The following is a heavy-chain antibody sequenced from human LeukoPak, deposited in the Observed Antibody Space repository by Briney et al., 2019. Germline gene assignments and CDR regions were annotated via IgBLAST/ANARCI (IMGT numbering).Heavy chain of an antibody. CDR2: IIPIFGTA. J-gene: IGHJ6*04. D-gene: IGHD3-10*01. Sequence: SVMVSCKASGGTFSSYTISWVRQAPGQGLEWMGGIIPIFGTANYAQKFQGRVTITADESTSTAYMELNSLRSEDTAMYYCARLMDYYASGTYWRYAKDVWGKGTTVTVTS. V-gene: IGHV1-69*13. CDR1: GGTFSSYT. CDR3: ARLMDYYASGTYWRYAKDV.